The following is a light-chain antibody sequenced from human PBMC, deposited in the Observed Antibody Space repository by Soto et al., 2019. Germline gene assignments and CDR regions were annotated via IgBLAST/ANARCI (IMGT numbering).Light chain of an antibody. CDR3: SSYTSSSTWV. CDR2: DDS. Sequence: QSALTQPASVSGSPGQSITISCTGTSSDVGGYNYVSWYQQHPGKAPKLMIYDDSNRPSGVSNRFSGSKSGNTASLTISGLQAEDEADYYCSSYTSSSTWVSGGGTKLTVL. J-gene: IGLJ3*02. V-gene: IGLV2-14*01. CDR1: SSDVGGYNY.